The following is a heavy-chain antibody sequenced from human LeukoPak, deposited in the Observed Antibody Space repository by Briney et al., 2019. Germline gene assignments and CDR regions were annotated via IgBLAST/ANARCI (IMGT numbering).Heavy chain of an antibody. CDR3: TRDRGMYYYGSGSVNY. CDR2: IRSKAYGGTT. Sequence: GGSLRLSCTASGFTFGDYAMSWFRRAPGKGLEWVGFIRSKAYGGTTEYAASVKGRFTISRDDSKSIAYLQMNSLKTEDTAVYYCTRDRGMYYYGSGSVNYWGQGTLVTVSS. J-gene: IGHJ4*02. CDR1: GFTFGDYA. V-gene: IGHV3-49*03. D-gene: IGHD3-10*01.